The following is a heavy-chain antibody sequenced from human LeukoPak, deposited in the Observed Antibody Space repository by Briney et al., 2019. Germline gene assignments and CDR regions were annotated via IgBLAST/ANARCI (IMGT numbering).Heavy chain of an antibody. CDR2: NSGGGST. D-gene: IGHD6-13*01. J-gene: IGHJ4*02. CDR1: GFTFSSYA. CDR3: AKGAYTSSWYNYFDF. Sequence: GGSLRLSCVASGFTFSSYALNWVRQAPGKGLEWVPVNSGGGSTYYADSVKGRFTISRDSSRNTLYLQMNSLRAEDTAVYYCAKGAYTSSWYNYFDFWGQGTLVTVSS. V-gene: IGHV3-23*01.